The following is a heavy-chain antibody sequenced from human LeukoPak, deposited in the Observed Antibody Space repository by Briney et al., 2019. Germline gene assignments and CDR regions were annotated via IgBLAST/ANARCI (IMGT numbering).Heavy chain of an antibody. CDR1: GFTFSNYW. J-gene: IGHJ4*02. D-gene: IGHD6-13*01. CDR2: IKEDGSEK. Sequence: GGSLRLSCAASGFTFSNYWMSWVRQAPGKGLEWVANIKEDGSEKYYVDSVKGRFTISRDNARNSLYLQMNSLRAEDTAVFYCASGRQLGYWGQGTLVTVSS. CDR3: ASGRQLGY. V-gene: IGHV3-7*01.